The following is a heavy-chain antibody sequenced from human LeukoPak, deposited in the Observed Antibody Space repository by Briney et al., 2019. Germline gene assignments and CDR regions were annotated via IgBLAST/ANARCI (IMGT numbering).Heavy chain of an antibody. V-gene: IGHV3-23*01. CDR2: ISGSGGST. Sequence: EGSLRLSCAASGFTFSSYAMSWVRQAPGKGLEWVSAISGSGGSTYYADSVKGRFTISRDNSKNTLYLQMNSLRAEDTAVYYCAKATRTWSGYLFHFDYWGQGTLVTVSS. D-gene: IGHD3-3*01. CDR1: GFTFSSYA. J-gene: IGHJ4*02. CDR3: AKATRTWSGYLFHFDY.